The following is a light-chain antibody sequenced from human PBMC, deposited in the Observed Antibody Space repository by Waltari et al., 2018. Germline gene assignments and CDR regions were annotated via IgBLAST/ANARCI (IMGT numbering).Light chain of an antibody. J-gene: IGKJ4*01. CDR3: QQFNELPLT. Sequence: LSASVGDRVTITCQASQGISNFLNWYQQKPGKAPKLLIYDASNLESGVPSRFTGSGSGSGFTLTISSLQPEDIATYYCQQFNELPLTFGGGTKVEIK. V-gene: IGKV1-33*01. CDR2: DAS. CDR1: QGISNF.